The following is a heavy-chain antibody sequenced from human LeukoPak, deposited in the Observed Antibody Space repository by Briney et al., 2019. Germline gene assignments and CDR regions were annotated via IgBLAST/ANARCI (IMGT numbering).Heavy chain of an antibody. D-gene: IGHD3-10*01. V-gene: IGHV1-2*02. CDR2: INPNSGGT. CDR3: ARDQGEIRFGELVVPHLFDY. Sequence: GASVKVSCKASGYTFTSYYMHWVRQAPGQGLEWMGWINPNSGGTNYAQKFQGRVTMTRDTSISTAYMELRGLRSDDTAVYYCARDQGEIRFGELVVPHLFDYWGQGTLVTVSS. CDR1: GYTFTSYY. J-gene: IGHJ4*02.